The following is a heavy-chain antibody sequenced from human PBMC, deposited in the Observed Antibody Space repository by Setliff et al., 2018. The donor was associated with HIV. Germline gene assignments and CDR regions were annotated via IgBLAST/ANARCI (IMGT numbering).Heavy chain of an antibody. J-gene: IGHJ4*02. CDR3: VYGSGYPY. Sequence: PGGSLRLSCATSGFIFVNAWMGWVRQAPGKGLEWVGRIKSKSDGGTADYIEPVKGRFTISRDDSKNTLYLQMNSLKTEDTAVYFCVYGSGYPYWGQGTLVTVSS. CDR2: IKSKSDGGTA. CDR1: GFIFVNAW. D-gene: IGHD3-22*01. V-gene: IGHV3-15*01.